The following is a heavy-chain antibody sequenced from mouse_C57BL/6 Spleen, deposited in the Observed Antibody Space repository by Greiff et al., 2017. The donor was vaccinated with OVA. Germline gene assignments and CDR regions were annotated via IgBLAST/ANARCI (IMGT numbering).Heavy chain of an antibody. Sequence: VQLKESGGGLVQPGGSLSLSCAASGFTFTDYYMSWVRQPPGKALEWLGFIRNKANGYTTEYSASVKGRFTISRDNSQSILYLQMNALRAEDSATYYCARCGYGNYPYYFDYWGQGTTLTVSS. CDR3: ARCGYGNYPYYFDY. D-gene: IGHD2-1*01. V-gene: IGHV7-3*01. J-gene: IGHJ2*01. CDR2: IRNKANGYTT. CDR1: GFTFTDYY.